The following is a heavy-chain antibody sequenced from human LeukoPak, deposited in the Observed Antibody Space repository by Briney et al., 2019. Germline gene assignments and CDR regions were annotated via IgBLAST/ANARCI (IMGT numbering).Heavy chain of an antibody. J-gene: IGHJ6*03. V-gene: IGHV1-18*01. CDR2: ISAYNGNT. CDR3: ARVRYYGSGSYYSLYYYYYIDV. Sequence: ASVKVSCKASGHTFTSYGISWVRQAPGQGLDGMGWISAYNGNTNYAQKLQGRVTMTTDTSTSTAYMELRSLRSDDTAVYYCARVRYYGSGSYYSLYYYYYIDVWGKGTTVTLSS. D-gene: IGHD3-10*01. CDR1: GHTFTSYG.